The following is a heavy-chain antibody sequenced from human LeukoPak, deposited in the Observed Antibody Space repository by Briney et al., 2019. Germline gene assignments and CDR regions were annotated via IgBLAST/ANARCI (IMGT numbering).Heavy chain of an antibody. CDR1: GGSISSSSYY. CDR2: IYYSGST. D-gene: IGHD4-23*01. Sequence: SETLSLTCTVSGGSISSSSYYWGWIRQPPGKGLEWIGSIYYSGSTYYNPSLKSRVTISVDTSKNQFSLKLSSVTAADTAVYYCARWVLRVVTFDYWGQGTLVTVS. V-gene: IGHV4-39*01. CDR3: ARWVLRVVTFDY. J-gene: IGHJ4*02.